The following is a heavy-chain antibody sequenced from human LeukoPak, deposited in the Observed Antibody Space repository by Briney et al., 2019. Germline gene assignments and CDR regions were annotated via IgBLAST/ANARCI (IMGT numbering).Heavy chain of an antibody. CDR1: GGSISSYY. CDR3: ARYYYGSGSYYDLAYFDC. D-gene: IGHD3-10*01. V-gene: IGHV4-59*01. CDR2: MSYSGSS. Sequence: SETLSLTCTVSGGSISSYYWSWIRQSPANGLEWIGFMSYSGSSNYNPSLKSRVTISVDTSKNQFSLRLTSVTAADTAVYYCARYYYGSGSYYDLAYFDCWGQGTLVTVSS. J-gene: IGHJ4*02.